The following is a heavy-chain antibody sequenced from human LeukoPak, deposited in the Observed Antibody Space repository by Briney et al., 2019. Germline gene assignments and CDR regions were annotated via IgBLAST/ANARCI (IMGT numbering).Heavy chain of an antibody. D-gene: IGHD2-15*01. J-gene: IGHJ6*02. V-gene: IGHV1-46*01. CDR2: INPSGGST. CDR3: ARGLRYCSGGSCGMDV. Sequence: ASVTVSCKASGYTFTSYYMRWVRQAPGQGLEWMGIINPSGGSTSYAQKFQGRVTMTRDTSTSTVYMELSSLRSEDTAVYYCARGLRYCSGGSCGMDVWGQGTTVTVSS. CDR1: GYTFTSYY.